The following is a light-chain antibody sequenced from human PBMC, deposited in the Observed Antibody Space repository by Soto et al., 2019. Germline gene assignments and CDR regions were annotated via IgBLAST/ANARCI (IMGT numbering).Light chain of an antibody. CDR3: QQYNNWLT. CDR1: QSVQSN. J-gene: IGKJ5*01. Sequence: EIVLTQSPATLSVSPGERGTLSCRASQSVQSNLAWYQQKPGQAPRLLIYDASTRATGIPARFSGSGSGTEFTLTISSLQSEDFAVYYCQQYNNWLTFGGGTRLEIK. CDR2: DAS. V-gene: IGKV3-15*01.